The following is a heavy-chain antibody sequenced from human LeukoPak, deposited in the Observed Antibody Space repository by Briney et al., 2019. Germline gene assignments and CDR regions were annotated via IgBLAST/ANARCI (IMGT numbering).Heavy chain of an antibody. J-gene: IGHJ3*02. D-gene: IGHD5-24*01. CDR2: IIPILGIA. Sequence: SVKVSCKASGGTFSSYAISWVRQAPGQGLEWMGRIIPILGIANYAQKFQGRVTITADKSTSTAYMELSSLRSKDTAVYYCASCIEMATITAAFDIWGQGTMVTVSS. CDR1: GGTFSSYA. V-gene: IGHV1-69*04. CDR3: ASCIEMATITAAFDI.